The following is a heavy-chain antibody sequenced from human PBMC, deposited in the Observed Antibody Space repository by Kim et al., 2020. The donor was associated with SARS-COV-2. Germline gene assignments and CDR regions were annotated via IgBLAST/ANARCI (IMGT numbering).Heavy chain of an antibody. CDR2: ISASGLST. CDR3: ARNKDWFDP. Sequence: GGSLRLSCAASGFTFNTYAMSWVRQAPGKGLEWVSCISASGLSTYYADSVKGRLTVSRDNSKNTLYLQMNSLRVEDTAVYYCARNKDWFDPWGQGTLATVSS. V-gene: IGHV3-23*01. CDR1: GFTFNTYA. D-gene: IGHD1-1*01. J-gene: IGHJ5*02.